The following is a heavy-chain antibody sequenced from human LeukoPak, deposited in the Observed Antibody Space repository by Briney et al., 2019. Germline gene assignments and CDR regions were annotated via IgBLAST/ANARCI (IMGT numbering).Heavy chain of an antibody. CDR2: ISYDGSNK. CDR3: AKDRGYSYGYSSYYYYGMDV. CDR1: GFTFSSYG. V-gene: IGHV3-30*18. J-gene: IGHJ6*02. D-gene: IGHD5-18*01. Sequence: GGSLRLSCAASGFTFSSYGMHWVRQAPGKGLGWVAVISYDGSNKYYADSVKGRFTISRDNSKNTLYLQMNSLRAEDTAVYYCAKDRGYSYGYSSYYYYGMDVWGQGTTVTVSS.